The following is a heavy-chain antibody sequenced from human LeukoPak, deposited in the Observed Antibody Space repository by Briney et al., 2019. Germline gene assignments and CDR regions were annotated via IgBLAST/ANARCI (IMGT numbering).Heavy chain of an antibody. J-gene: IGHJ4*02. V-gene: IGHV4-59*01. CDR2: FYYSGST. D-gene: IGHD1-26*01. CDR3: ARGQGGNYYLNYFDY. Sequence: SETLSLTCTVSGGSFSTYYWSWIRQPPGKGLEWIGHFYYSGSTNYNPSLKSRVTISVDTSRNQFSLKLTSVTAADTAVYYCARGQGGNYYLNYFDYWGQGALVTVSS. CDR1: GGSFSTYY.